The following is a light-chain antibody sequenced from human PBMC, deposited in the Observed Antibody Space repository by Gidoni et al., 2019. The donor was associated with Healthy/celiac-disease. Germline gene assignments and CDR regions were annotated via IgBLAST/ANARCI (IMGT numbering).Light chain of an antibody. J-gene: IGKJ1*01. V-gene: IGKV1-33*01. CDR2: DAS. Sequence: DSQMTQSPSSLSASVGDRVTITCQASQDISNYLNWYQQKPGKAPKLLLYDASNLETGVPSRFSGSGSGTDFTFTISSLQPEDIATYYCQQYDNLPRAFGQGTKVEIK. CDR1: QDISNY. CDR3: QQYDNLPRA.